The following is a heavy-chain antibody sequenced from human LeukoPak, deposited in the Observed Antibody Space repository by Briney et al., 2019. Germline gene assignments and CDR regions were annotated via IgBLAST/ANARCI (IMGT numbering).Heavy chain of an antibody. Sequence: PGRSLRLSCTASGFTFGDYAMSWVRQAPGKGLEWVANIKQDGSERYYVGSVKGRFTISRDNAKNLLYLQMNSLRAEDTALYYCARDGGHSTDFDYWGQGTLVTVSS. V-gene: IGHV3-7*01. J-gene: IGHJ4*02. CDR2: IKQDGSER. D-gene: IGHD2/OR15-2a*01. CDR3: ARDGGHSTDFDY. CDR1: GFTFGDYA.